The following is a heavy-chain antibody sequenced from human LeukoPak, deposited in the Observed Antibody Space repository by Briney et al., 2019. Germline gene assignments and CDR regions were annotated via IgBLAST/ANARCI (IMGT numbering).Heavy chain of an antibody. D-gene: IGHD2-8*01. Sequence: GGSLRLSCAASGFTFSSYAVSWVRQAPGKGREWVSRISGSGGSTYSADSVKGRFTISRDNSKNTLYLQMNSLRAEDTALYYCAKDRSCTNDICHGDFDYWGQGTLVTVSS. CDR1: GFTFSSYA. CDR3: AKDRSCTNDICHGDFDY. CDR2: ISGSGGST. V-gene: IGHV3-23*01. J-gene: IGHJ4*02.